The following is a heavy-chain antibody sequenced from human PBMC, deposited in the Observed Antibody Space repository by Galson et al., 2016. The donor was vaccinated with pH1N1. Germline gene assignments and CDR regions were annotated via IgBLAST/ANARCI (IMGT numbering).Heavy chain of an antibody. J-gene: IGHJ4*02. CDR2: INYSGRDT. D-gene: IGHD4-17*01. CDR1: GFSFSGRS. Sequence: SLRLSCAASGFSFSGRSMSWIRQAPGKELEWIAYINYSGRDTYYGDSVRGRFTISRGNAKNSMYLQMNSLRAEDTAVYYCTRCDYGDYVGIDYWGQGTVVTVSS. CDR3: TRCDYGDYVGIDY. V-gene: IGHV3-11*01.